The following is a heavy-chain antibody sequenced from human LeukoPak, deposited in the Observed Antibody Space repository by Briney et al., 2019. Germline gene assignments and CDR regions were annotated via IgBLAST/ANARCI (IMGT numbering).Heavy chain of an antibody. D-gene: IGHD3-3*02. CDR3: ARGHHCWSGFYYFEY. Sequence: GGSLRLSCAASEFTFSNYWMNWVRQAPGKGLEWVANIKHDGSEKYYVDSVKGRFTISRDNTKKSLYLQMNSLRADDTAVYYCARGHHCWSGFYYFEYWGQGSLVIVSS. CDR1: EFTFSNYW. V-gene: IGHV3-7*04. CDR2: IKHDGSEK. J-gene: IGHJ4*02.